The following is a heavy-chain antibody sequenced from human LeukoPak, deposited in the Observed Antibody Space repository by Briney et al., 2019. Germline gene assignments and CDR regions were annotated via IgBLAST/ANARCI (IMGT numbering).Heavy chain of an antibody. CDR1: GFTSSSYS. CDR2: ISSSSSYI. D-gene: IGHD3-3*01. V-gene: IGHV3-21*01. Sequence: PGGSLRLSCAASGFTSSSYSMNWVRQAPGKGLEWVSSISSSSSYIYYADSVKGRFTISRDNAKNSLYLQMNSLRAEDTAVYYCARDFWSGYYMWDYYYYYMDVWGKGTMVTVSS. J-gene: IGHJ6*03. CDR3: ARDFWSGYYMWDYYYYYMDV.